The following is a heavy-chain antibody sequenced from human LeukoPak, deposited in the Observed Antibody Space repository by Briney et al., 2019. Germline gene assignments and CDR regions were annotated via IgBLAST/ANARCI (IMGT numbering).Heavy chain of an antibody. D-gene: IGHD3-10*02. V-gene: IGHV4-59*01. CDR2: IYYSGCT. Sequence: KPSETLSLTCTVSGGSISSYYWSWIRQPPGKGLEWIGYIYYSGCTNYNPSLKSRVTISVDTSKNQFSLKLSSVTAADTAVYYCARDLSFVRGVPLAFDIWGQGTMVTVSS. J-gene: IGHJ3*02. CDR1: GGSISSYY. CDR3: ARDLSFVRGVPLAFDI.